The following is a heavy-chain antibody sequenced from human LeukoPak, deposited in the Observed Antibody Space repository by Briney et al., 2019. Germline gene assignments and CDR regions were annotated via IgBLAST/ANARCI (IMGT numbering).Heavy chain of an antibody. Sequence: GGSLRLSCAASGFTFSSYWMNWARQAPGKGLEWVASINHNGNVNYYVDSVKGRFTISRDNAKNSLYLQMSNLRAEDTAVYYCAREVVGAADFDHWGQGTLVTVSS. CDR3: AREVVGAADFDH. CDR1: GFTFSSYW. V-gene: IGHV3-7*03. CDR2: INHNGNVN. D-gene: IGHD1-26*01. J-gene: IGHJ4*02.